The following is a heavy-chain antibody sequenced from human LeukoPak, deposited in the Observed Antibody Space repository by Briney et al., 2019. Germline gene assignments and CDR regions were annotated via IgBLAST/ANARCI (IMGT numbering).Heavy chain of an antibody. CDR2: IYPGDSDT. Sequence: GDSLEISCQGFGYSFTTSRSGWVRQLPGKGLDWMGIIYPGDSDTRYSPSFQGQVTISADKSISTAYLQWSSLKASDTAMYYCARRIQLWSSSDYWGQGTLVTVSS. J-gene: IGHJ4*02. D-gene: IGHD5-18*01. V-gene: IGHV5-51*01. CDR3: ARRIQLWSSSDY. CDR1: GYSFTTSR.